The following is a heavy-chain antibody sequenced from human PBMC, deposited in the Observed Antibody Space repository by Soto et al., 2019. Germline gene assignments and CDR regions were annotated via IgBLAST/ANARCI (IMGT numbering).Heavy chain of an antibody. D-gene: IGHD3-3*01. CDR3: NDYSAFWGGAATL. CDR2: IKSKADGETT. J-gene: IGHJ4*02. CDR1: GLTFKNVC. Sequence: EVQLVESGGGLVKPGGSLGLSCAASGLTFKNVCMHWVRQAPGKGLEWVGRIKSKADGETTYYTEPVKGRFTISIVASKNTIQLPMNRLQTEGTAVYYCNDYSAFWGGAATLWGQGILVTVPS. V-gene: IGHV3-15*07.